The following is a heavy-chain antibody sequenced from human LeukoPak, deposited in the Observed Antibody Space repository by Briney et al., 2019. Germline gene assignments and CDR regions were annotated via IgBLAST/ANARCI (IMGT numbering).Heavy chain of an antibody. J-gene: IGHJ4*02. Sequence: SVKVSCKASGGTFSSYAISWVRQAPGQGLEWMGGIIPIFGTANYAQKFRGRVTITADKSTSTAYMELSRLRSDDTAVYYCARLMYSSEVDYWGQGTLVTVSS. CDR3: ARLMYSSEVDY. V-gene: IGHV1-69*06. D-gene: IGHD6-25*01. CDR2: IIPIFGTA. CDR1: GGTFSSYA.